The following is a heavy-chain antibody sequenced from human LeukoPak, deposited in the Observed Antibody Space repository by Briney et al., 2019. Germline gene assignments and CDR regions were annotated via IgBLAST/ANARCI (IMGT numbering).Heavy chain of an antibody. V-gene: IGHV1-8*01. Sequence: ASVKVSCKASGYTFTSYDINWVRQATGQGLEWMGWMNPNGGNTGYAQKFQGRVTMTRNTSISTAYMGLSSLRSEDTAVYYCARGLLRGRSIRGSGRAFDIWGQGTMVTVSS. CDR2: MNPNGGNT. D-gene: IGHD3-10*01. CDR3: ARGLLRGRSIRGSGRAFDI. J-gene: IGHJ3*02. CDR1: GYTFTSYD.